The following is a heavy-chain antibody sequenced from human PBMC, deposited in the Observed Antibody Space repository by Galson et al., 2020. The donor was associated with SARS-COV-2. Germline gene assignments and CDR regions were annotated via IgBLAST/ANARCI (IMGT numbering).Heavy chain of an antibody. D-gene: IGHD2-8*02. CDR3: ARGTRTINXXLVIIGEIYYFDS. V-gene: IGHV4-34*01. CDR2: TDHSGRT. J-gene: IGHJ4*02. CDR1: GGSFSGYS. Sequence: ETSETLSLTCAVYGGSFSGYSWTWIRQSPGKGLEWIGETDHSGRTNYNPSLKSRVAISVDTSKNQFSLKLRSVTAADTAVYYCARGTRTINXXLVIIGEIYYFDSWGQGTLVTVSS.